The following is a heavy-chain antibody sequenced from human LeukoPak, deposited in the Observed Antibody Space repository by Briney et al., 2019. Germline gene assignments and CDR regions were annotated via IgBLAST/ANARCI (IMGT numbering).Heavy chain of an antibody. CDR3: ARANHPTYYDSSGYYQDY. CDR1: GFTFSSYW. Sequence: GGSLRLSCAASGFTFSSYWMHWVRQAPGKGLVWVSRISSDGSGTSYADSVKGRFTISRDNAKNTLYLQMNSLRAEDTGVYYCARANHPTYYDSSGYYQDYWGQGDLFTVSS. D-gene: IGHD3-22*01. V-gene: IGHV3-74*01. J-gene: IGHJ4*02. CDR2: ISSDGSGT.